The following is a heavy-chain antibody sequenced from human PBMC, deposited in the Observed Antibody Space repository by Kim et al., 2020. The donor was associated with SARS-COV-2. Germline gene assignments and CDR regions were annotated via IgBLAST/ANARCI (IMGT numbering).Heavy chain of an antibody. V-gene: IGHV3-23*01. D-gene: IGHD5-12*01. CDR3: AKGRDGYNLFDN. J-gene: IGHJ4*02. Sequence: YADAVKGRFTVSRDNSKNTLYLQMESLRAEDTALYYCAKGRDGYNLFDNWGQGTLVTVSS.